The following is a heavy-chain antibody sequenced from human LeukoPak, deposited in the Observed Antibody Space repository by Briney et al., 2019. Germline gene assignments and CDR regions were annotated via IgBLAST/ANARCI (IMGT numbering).Heavy chain of an antibody. CDR3: AKVPSSHDSYADY. V-gene: IGHV3-30-3*01. CDR1: GFTFSSYA. Sequence: PGRSLRLSCAASGFTFSSYAMHWVRQAPGKGLEWVAVISYDGSNKYYADSVKGRFTISRDNSKNTLYLQMNSLRAEDTAVYYCAKVPSSHDSYADYWGQGTLVTVSS. CDR2: ISYDGSNK. D-gene: IGHD5-18*01. J-gene: IGHJ4*02.